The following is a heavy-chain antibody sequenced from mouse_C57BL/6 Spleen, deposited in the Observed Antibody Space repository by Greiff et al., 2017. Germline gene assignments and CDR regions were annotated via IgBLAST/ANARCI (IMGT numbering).Heavy chain of an antibody. V-gene: IGHV5-6*01. D-gene: IGHD2-1*01. CDR1: GFTFSSYG. Sequence: EVQVVESGGDLVKPGGSLKLSCAASGFTFSSYGMSWVRQTPDKRLEWVATISSGGSYTYYPDSVKGRFTISRDNAKNTLYLQMSSLKSEDTAMYYCARHGGNYHVLYAMDYWGQGTSVTVSS. CDR3: ARHGGNYHVLYAMDY. CDR2: ISSGGSYT. J-gene: IGHJ4*01.